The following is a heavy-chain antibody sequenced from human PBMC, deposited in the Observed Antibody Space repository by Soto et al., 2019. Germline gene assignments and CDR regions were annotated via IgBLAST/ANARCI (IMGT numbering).Heavy chain of an antibody. D-gene: IGHD3-10*01. CDR1: GYSFTSYW. CDR2: IYPGDSDT. V-gene: IGHV5-51*01. Sequence: EVQLVQSGAEVKKPGESLKISCKGSGYSFTSYWIGWVRQMPGKGLEWMGIIYPGDSDTRYSPSFQGQVTISADKSISTAYLQWSSLKASDTAMYYCARILGSIRTALGSERILGSGPDWYFDLWGRGTLVTVSS. J-gene: IGHJ2*01. CDR3: ARILGSIRTALGSERILGSGPDWYFDL.